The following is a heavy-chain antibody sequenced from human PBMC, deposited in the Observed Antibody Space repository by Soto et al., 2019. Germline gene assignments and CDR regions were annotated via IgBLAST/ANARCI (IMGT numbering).Heavy chain of an antibody. CDR1: GFTFSTYG. CDR3: AKELGRYCSGGGCYYFDY. Sequence: QVQLVESGGGVVQPGRSLRLSCAASGFTFSTYGMHWVRQAPGKGLEWVAVISYDGSNKYCADSVKGRFTISRDNSKNTLFLQMNSLTAEDTAVYYCAKELGRYCSGGGCYYFDYWGQGTLDTVSS. V-gene: IGHV3-30*18. CDR2: ISYDGSNK. J-gene: IGHJ4*02. D-gene: IGHD2-15*01.